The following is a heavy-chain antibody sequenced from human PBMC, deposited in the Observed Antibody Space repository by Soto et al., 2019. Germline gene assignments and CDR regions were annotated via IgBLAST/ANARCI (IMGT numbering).Heavy chain of an antibody. V-gene: IGHV4-59*08. CDR3: ARPSKEWLANDAFDI. Sequence: SETLSLTCTVSGGSISNSYWSWIRQPPGKGLEWIGFIFRIGSTNYNPSVKSRVTISVDTSKNQFSLNLRSVTAADTAVYYCARPSKEWLANDAFDIWGQGTMVTVSS. CDR2: IFRIGST. D-gene: IGHD6-19*01. J-gene: IGHJ3*02. CDR1: GGSISNSY.